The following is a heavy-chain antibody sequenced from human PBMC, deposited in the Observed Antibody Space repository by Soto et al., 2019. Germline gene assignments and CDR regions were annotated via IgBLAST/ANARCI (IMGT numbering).Heavy chain of an antibody. V-gene: IGHV1-8*01. CDR2: MNPNSGNT. Sequence: ASVKVSCKASGYTFTSYDINWVRQATGQGLEWMGWMNPNSGNTGYAQKFQGRVTMTRNTSISTAYMELSSLRSEDTAVYYCARAIEHVWHYDFWSGKKSGMDVWGQGTTVTVSS. D-gene: IGHD3-3*01. CDR3: ARAIEHVWHYDFWSGKKSGMDV. CDR1: GYTFTSYD. J-gene: IGHJ6*02.